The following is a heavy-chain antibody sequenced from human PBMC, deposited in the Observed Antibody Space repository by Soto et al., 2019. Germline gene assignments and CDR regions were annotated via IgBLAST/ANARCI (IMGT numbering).Heavy chain of an antibody. Sequence: QVQLVQSGAEVKKPGASVKVSFKPSGYSFTTHGISWVREAPGQGIEWMGWVSGDNGHTNYAQSLQGRVTMTTDTSTNTAYMELRSLRSDNTAVYYCARDLGYCRSGTCYREWFDPWGQGTLVTVSS. CDR3: ARDLGYCRSGTCYREWFDP. V-gene: IGHV1-18*01. D-gene: IGHD2-15*01. J-gene: IGHJ5*02. CDR1: GYSFTTHG. CDR2: VSGDNGHT.